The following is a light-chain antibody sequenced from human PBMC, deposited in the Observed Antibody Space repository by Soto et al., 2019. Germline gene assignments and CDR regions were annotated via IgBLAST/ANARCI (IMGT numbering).Light chain of an antibody. J-gene: IGKJ1*01. CDR1: QSVSSIY. CDR3: KQYGSSGT. CDR2: ATS. Sequence: VLTQSPGTLSVSPGDRATLSCRASQSVSSIYLAWYQQKPGQAPSLLIYATSSRATGIQDRFSGSGSGTDFSLTIRRLEPEDFAVYYCKQYGSSGTFGQGTQVDIK. V-gene: IGKV3-20*01.